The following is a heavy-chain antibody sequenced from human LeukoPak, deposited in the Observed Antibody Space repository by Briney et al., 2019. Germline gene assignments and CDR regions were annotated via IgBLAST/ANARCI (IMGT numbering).Heavy chain of an antibody. CDR1: GGSISSGDYY. D-gene: IGHD3-10*01. Sequence: PSETLSLTCTVSGGSISSGDYYWSWIRQPPGKGLEWIGYIYYSGSTYYNPSLKSRVTISVDTSKNQFSLKLSSVTAADTAVYYCARLSTMVRGRTDYWGQGTLVTVSS. CDR2: IYYSGST. J-gene: IGHJ4*02. V-gene: IGHV4-30-4*01. CDR3: ARLSTMVRGRTDY.